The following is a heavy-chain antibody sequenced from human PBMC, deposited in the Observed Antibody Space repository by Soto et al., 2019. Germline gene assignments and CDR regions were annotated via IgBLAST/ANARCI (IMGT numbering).Heavy chain of an antibody. V-gene: IGHV1-3*01. J-gene: IGHJ4*02. CDR1: GYTFTSYA. CDR3: ARGPNPYYFYY. CDR2: INAGNGNT. Sequence: ASVKVCCKASGYTFTSYAMHWVRQAPGQRLEWMGWINAGNGNTKYSQKFQGRVAITRDTSASTAYMELSSLRSEDTAVYYCARGPNPYYFYYWGQGTLVTVSS.